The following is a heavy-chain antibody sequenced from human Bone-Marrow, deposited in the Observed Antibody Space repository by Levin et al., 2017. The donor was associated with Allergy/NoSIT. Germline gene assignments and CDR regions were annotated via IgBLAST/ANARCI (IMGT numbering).Heavy chain of an antibody. CDR1: GYTFSNYW. CDR3: ARRRSLLAGWAEFDY. D-gene: IGHD6-19*01. J-gene: IGHJ4*02. V-gene: IGHV5-51*01. Sequence: PGESLKISCQASGYTFSNYWIGWVRQMPGKGLEWVGIIYPSDSDTRYGPSFQGQVTISVDKSINTAYLQWISLRPSDTAIYYCARRRSLLAGWAEFDYWGQGALVLVSS. CDR2: IYPSDSDT.